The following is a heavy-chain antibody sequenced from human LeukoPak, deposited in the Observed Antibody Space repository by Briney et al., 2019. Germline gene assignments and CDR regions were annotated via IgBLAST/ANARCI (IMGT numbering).Heavy chain of an antibody. CDR1: GYTFTSYG. V-gene: IGHV1-69*13. J-gene: IGHJ3*02. Sequence: GASVKVSCKASGYTFTSYGISWVRQAPGQGLEWMGWIIPIFGTANYAQKFQGRVTITADESTSTAYMELSSLRSEDTAVYYCARSYIQTPRGAFDIWGQGTMVTVSS. CDR3: ARSYIQTPRGAFDI. CDR2: IIPIFGTA.